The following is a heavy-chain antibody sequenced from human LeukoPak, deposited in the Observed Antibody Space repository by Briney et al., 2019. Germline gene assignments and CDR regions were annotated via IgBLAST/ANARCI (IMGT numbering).Heavy chain of an antibody. CDR3: AHGDIYFGY. CDR2: TYSRSEWHY. CDR1: GDSVSSNAAA. J-gene: IGHJ4*02. V-gene: IGHV6-1*01. D-gene: IGHD2-15*01. Sequence: SQTLSLTCVISGDSVSSNAAAWNWIRQSPSRGLEWLGRTYSRSEWHYDYAVSVRGRITINPDTSKNQFSLHLTSVTPEDTAAYYCAHGDIYFGYWGQGTLITVSS.